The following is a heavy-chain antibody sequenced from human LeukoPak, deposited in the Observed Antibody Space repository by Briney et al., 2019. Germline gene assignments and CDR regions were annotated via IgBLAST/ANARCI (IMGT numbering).Heavy chain of an antibody. CDR3: AREEPWSCSSTSCRAGVAFDI. D-gene: IGHD2-2*01. CDR2: IINSGDRT. Sequence: PGGSLRLSCAASGFTFSSYAMSWVRQAPGKGLQWVSSIINSGDRTYYADSVKGRFTISRDNSKNTLYLQMNSLRAEDTAVYYCAREEPWSCSSTSCRAGVAFDIWGQGTMVTVSS. J-gene: IGHJ3*02. V-gene: IGHV3-23*01. CDR1: GFTFSSYA.